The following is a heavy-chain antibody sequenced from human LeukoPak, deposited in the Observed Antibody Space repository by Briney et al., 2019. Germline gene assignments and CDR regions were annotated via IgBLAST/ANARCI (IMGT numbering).Heavy chain of an antibody. CDR2: INYSGTT. Sequence: SETLSLTCTVSGGAIISDNFYWGWVRQPPGKGLEWAGSINYSGTTYYNPSLRSRVSISVDTSRTQFFLTLNSVTAADTAVYYYGRLFDSWGQGILVTVSS. J-gene: IGHJ4*02. CDR3: GRLFDS. CDR1: GGAIISDNFY. V-gene: IGHV4-39*01.